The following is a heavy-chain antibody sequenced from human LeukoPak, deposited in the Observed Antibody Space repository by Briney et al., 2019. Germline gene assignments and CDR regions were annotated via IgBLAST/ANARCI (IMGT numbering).Heavy chain of an antibody. V-gene: IGHV3-9*01. J-gene: IGHJ3*02. Sequence: QSGRSLRLSCAASGSTFDDYAMHWVRQAPGKGLEWVSGISWNSGSIGYADSVKGRFTISRDNAKNSLYLQMNSLRAEDTALYYCAKDIGYGAFDIWGQGTMVTVSS. CDR3: AKDIGYGAFDI. CDR2: ISWNSGSI. CDR1: GSTFDDYA. D-gene: IGHD5-18*01.